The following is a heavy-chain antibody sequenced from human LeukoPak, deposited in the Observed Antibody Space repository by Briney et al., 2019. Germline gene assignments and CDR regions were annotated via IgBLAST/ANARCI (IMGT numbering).Heavy chain of an antibody. J-gene: IGHJ4*02. CDR3: PRERGIAASDSPRLFDY. CDR1: VYTFTIYG. CDR2: ISAYNANT. D-gene: IGHD6-13*01. V-gene: IGHV1-18*01. Sequence: ASVTVSYMSSVYTFTIYGISWLRQAPGEGLEWMGWISAYNANTIYAQKLQGRVAMTTEPSTSTAYMELRSLRSDDTAVYSCPRERGIAASDSPRLFDYWGQGTLVTVSS.